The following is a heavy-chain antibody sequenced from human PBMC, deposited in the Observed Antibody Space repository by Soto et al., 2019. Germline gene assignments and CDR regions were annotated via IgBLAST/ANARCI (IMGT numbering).Heavy chain of an antibody. CDR3: AGGLLRLYRLWYFAL. V-gene: IGHV4-34*01. CDR1: GGSFSGYY. Sequence: QVQLQQWGAGLLKHSETLSLTCAVYGGSFSGYYWSWIRQPPGKGLEWIGEINHSGSTNYNPSLKSRVTISVDTSKNQFSLKLSPVTAADTAVYYCAGGLLRLYRLWYFALWGRGTLVTVSS. J-gene: IGHJ2*01. D-gene: IGHD4-17*01. CDR2: INHSGST.